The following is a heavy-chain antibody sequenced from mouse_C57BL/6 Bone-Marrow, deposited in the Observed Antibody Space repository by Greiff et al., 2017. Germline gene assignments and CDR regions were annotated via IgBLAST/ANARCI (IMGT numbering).Heavy chain of an antibody. D-gene: IGHD1-1*01. CDR2: IDPSDSYT. CDR1: GYTFTSYW. J-gene: IGHJ3*01. Sequence: QVQLQQPGAELVMPGASVKLSCKASGYTFTSYWMHWVKQRPGQGLEWIGEIDPSDSYTNYNQKFKGKSTLTVDKSSSTAYMQLSSLTSEDAAVYYCAREGPYYDGSSWFAYWGQGTLVTVSA. CDR3: AREGPYYDGSSWFAY. V-gene: IGHV1-69*01.